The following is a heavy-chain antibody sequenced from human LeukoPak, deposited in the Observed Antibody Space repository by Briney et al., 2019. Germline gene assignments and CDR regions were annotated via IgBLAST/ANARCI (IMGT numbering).Heavy chain of an antibody. CDR1: GGSISSSNR. CDR2: IYHNGST. V-gene: IGHV4-4*02. Sequence: SETLSLTCAVSGGSISSSNRWSWVRQPPGKGLEWIGEIYHNGSTNYNPSLKSRVTISVDKSKNQFSLKLSSVTAADTAVYYCARDLHNYGAAFDIWGQGTMVTVSS. J-gene: IGHJ3*02. D-gene: IGHD4-17*01. CDR3: ARDLHNYGAAFDI.